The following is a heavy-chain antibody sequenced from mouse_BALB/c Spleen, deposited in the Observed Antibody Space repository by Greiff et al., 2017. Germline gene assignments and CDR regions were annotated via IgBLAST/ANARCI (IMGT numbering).Heavy chain of an antibody. Sequence: GGGLVQPKGSLKLSCAASGFTFNTNAMNWVRQAPGKGLEWVARIRSKSNNYATYYADSVKDRFTISRDDSQSMLYLQMNNLKTEDTAMYYCVRDNYTWFAYWGQGTLVTVSA. CDR1: GFTFNTNA. CDR2: IRSKSNNYAT. D-gene: IGHD1-1*01. J-gene: IGHJ3*01. CDR3: VRDNYTWFAY. V-gene: IGHV10S3*01.